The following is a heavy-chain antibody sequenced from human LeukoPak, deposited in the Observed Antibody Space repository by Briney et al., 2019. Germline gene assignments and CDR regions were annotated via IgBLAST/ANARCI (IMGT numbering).Heavy chain of an antibody. CDR1: GGPISRSSSY. Sequence: PSETLSLTCAVSGGPISRSSSYWGWIRHPPGKGLQWIGSIYYSGSTYYSPSLKSRVTISVDTSKNQFSLRLSSVTASDTAVYYCARMITWYFDLWGRGTLVTVSS. D-gene: IGHD3-16*01. V-gene: IGHV4-39*01. CDR3: ARMITWYFDL. J-gene: IGHJ2*01. CDR2: IYYSGST.